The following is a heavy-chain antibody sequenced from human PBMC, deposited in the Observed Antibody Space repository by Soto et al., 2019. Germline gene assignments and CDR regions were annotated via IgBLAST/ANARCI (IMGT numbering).Heavy chain of an antibody. V-gene: IGHV3-23*01. CDR1: GFTFSRYA. CDR2: ISGSGSSA. D-gene: IGHD3-22*01. Sequence: SLRLSCAASGFTFSRYAMSWVRQAPGKGLEWVSSISGSGSSANYADSVRGRFTISRDNSENTLHLQMNSLRAEDTAVYYCAKDRDISGSRVYFDYWGQGTLVTVSS. CDR3: AKDRDISGSRVYFDY. J-gene: IGHJ4*02.